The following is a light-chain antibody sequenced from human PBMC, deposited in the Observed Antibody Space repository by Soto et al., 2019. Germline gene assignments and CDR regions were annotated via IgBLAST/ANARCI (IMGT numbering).Light chain of an antibody. CDR3: QAFDNSLSASGV. V-gene: IGLV1-40*01. CDR2: GNS. J-gene: IGLJ3*02. Sequence: QSVLTQPPSVSGAPGHRVTISCAGSSSHIGATYDIHWYQQLPGAAPRLLIYGNSNRPSGVPDRFAGSKSGTSASLAIIGLRVEDEGIYYCQAFDNSLSASGVFGGGTKLTVL. CDR1: SSHIGATYD.